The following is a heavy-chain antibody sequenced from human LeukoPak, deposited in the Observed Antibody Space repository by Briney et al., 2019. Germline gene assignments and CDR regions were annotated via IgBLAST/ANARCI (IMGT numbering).Heavy chain of an antibody. D-gene: IGHD6-6*01. V-gene: IGHV5-51*01. J-gene: IGHJ4*02. CDR1: GYRFTSYS. CDR2: IYPVDSHT. Sequence: RGESLKISCKGSGYRFTSYSIGWVRKIPGKGLEWMGIIYPVDSHTRYSPSFQGQVTISADKSISTAYLQWSSLKASDTAMYYCARPYSSSSDFDYWGQGTLVTVSS. CDR3: ARPYSSSSDFDY.